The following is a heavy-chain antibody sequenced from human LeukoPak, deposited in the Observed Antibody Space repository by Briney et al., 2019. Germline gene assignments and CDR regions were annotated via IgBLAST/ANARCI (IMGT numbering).Heavy chain of an antibody. Sequence: GGSLRLFYAASGFMLRDYYMNWIGQAPGKGLEWVSYISSSGVTIYYADSVKGRFTISSDNAKNSLYLQMNSLRVEDTAVYYCAELGITMIGGVWGKGTPVTISS. V-gene: IGHV3-11*04. D-gene: IGHD3-10*02. CDR2: ISSSGVTI. CDR3: AELGITMIGGV. CDR1: GFMLRDYY. J-gene: IGHJ6*04.